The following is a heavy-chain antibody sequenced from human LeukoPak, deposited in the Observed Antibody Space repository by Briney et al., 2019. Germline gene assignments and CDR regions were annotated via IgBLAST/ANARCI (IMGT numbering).Heavy chain of an antibody. CDR1: GFTFSSYE. D-gene: IGHD4-17*01. CDR3: ARDAESPGTTMTTYHYYMDL. Sequence: GGSLRLSCAASGFTFSSYEMKWVRQAPGKGLEWISYISIGGTIMYYADSVKGRFTISRDNAKNSLYLQMNSLRAEDTGVYYCARDAESPGTTMTTYHYYMDLWGKGTTVTISS. V-gene: IGHV3-48*03. CDR2: ISIGGTIM. J-gene: IGHJ6*03.